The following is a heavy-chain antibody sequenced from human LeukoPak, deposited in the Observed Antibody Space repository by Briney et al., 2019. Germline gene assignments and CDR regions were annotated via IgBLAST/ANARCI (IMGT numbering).Heavy chain of an antibody. J-gene: IGHJ4*02. V-gene: IGHV1-18*01. D-gene: IGHD3-22*01. CDR1: GYAFTSYG. Sequence: APLKVSCTASGYAFTSYGISWVRQAPGQGLEWMGGISAYNGNTNYAQKLQGRVTMTTDTSTSTAYMELRSLRSDDTAVYYCARDVEKTSGYYSSYHYFDYWGQGTLVTVSS. CDR2: ISAYNGNT. CDR3: ARDVEKTSGYYSSYHYFDY.